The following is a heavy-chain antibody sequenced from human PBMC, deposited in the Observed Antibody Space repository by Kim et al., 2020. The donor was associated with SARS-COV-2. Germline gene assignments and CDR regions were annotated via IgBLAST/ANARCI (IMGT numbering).Heavy chain of an antibody. Sequence: GESLKISCKASGYSFSSYWIGWVRQMPGKGLEWMGIVYPGDSETKYSPSFQGQVTISADRATRAAYMHWSSLKASDTAMYYCARGIVATKDYYYYGMDVWDRGTTVTVSS. CDR1: GYSFSSYW. CDR3: ARGIVATKDYYYYGMDV. D-gene: IGHD5-12*01. V-gene: IGHV5-51*01. CDR2: VYPGDSET. J-gene: IGHJ6*02.